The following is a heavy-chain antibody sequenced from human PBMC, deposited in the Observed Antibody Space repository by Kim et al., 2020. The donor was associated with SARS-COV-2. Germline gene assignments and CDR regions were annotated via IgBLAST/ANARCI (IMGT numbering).Heavy chain of an antibody. D-gene: IGHD3-22*01. V-gene: IGHV4-39*01. CDR1: GGSISSSSYY. CDR3: ASVHFEEIVVVYYFDY. CDR2: IYYSGST. J-gene: IGHJ4*02. Sequence: SETLSLTCTVSGGSISSSSYYWGWIRQPPGKGLEWIGSIYYSGSTYYNPSLKSRVTISVDTSKNQFSLKLSSVTAADTAVYYCASVHFEEIVVVYYFDYWGQGTLVTVSS.